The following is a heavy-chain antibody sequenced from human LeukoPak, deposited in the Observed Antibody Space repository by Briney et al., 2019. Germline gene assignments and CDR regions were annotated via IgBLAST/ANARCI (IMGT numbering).Heavy chain of an antibody. Sequence: GASVKVSCKASGYTFTSYGISWVRQAPGQGLEWMGGISAYNGNTNYAQKLQGRVTMTTDTSTSTAYMELRSLRSDDTAVYYCARAPNYDFWSGYYIPFDYWGQGTLVTVSS. CDR2: ISAYNGNT. CDR1: GYTFTSYG. CDR3: ARAPNYDFWSGYYIPFDY. J-gene: IGHJ4*02. D-gene: IGHD3-3*01. V-gene: IGHV1-18*01.